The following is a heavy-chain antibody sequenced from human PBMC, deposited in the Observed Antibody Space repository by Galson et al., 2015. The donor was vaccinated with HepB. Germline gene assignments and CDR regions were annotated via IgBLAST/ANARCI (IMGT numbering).Heavy chain of an antibody. CDR3: TTNLAGRWGWFGP. Sequence: SLRLSCAASGFTFTNAWMNWVRQAPGKGLEWVGRVKSKTDGGTTDYAAPVKGRFTISRDDSQNTLYLQMNSLETEDTAMYHCTTNLAGRWGWFGPWGQGTLVTVSS. CDR2: VKSKTDGGTT. CDR1: GFTFTNAW. V-gene: IGHV3-15*07. D-gene: IGHD3-16*01. J-gene: IGHJ5*02.